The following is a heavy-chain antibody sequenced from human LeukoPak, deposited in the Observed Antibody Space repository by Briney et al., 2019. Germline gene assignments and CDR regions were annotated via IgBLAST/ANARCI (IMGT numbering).Heavy chain of an antibody. CDR2: ISGSGGST. V-gene: IGHV3-23*01. D-gene: IGHD6-19*01. Sequence: GGSLRLSCAASGFTFSSYAMSGVRQAPGKGLEWASAISGSGGSTYYADSVKGRFTISRDNSKNTLYLQMNSLRAEDTAVYYCAKDGSGSSGWRLDYWGQGTLVTVSS. CDR1: GFTFSSYA. CDR3: AKDGSGSSGWRLDY. J-gene: IGHJ4*02.